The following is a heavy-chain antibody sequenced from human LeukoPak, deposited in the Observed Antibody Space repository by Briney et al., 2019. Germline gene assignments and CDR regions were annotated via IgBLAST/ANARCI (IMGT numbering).Heavy chain of an antibody. Sequence: ASVKVSCKASGYTFTSYAMHWVRQAPGQRLEWMGWINAGNGNTKYSQKFQGRVTITRDTSASTAYMELSSLRSEDTAVYYCAREPTKTTVTTTGLQHWGQGTLATVSS. V-gene: IGHV1-3*01. CDR2: INAGNGNT. CDR1: GYTFTSYA. D-gene: IGHD4-17*01. CDR3: AREPTKTTVTTTGLQH. J-gene: IGHJ1*01.